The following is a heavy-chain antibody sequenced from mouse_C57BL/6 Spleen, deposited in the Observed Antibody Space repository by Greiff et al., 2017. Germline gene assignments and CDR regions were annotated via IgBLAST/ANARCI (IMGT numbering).Heavy chain of an antibody. J-gene: IGHJ4*01. V-gene: IGHV5-17*01. CDR1: GFTFSDYG. D-gene: IGHD2-2*01. CDR3: AMSGYDGMDY. CDR2: ISSGSSTI. Sequence: EVMLVESGGGLVKPGGSLKLSCAASGFTFSDYGMHWVRQAPEKGLEWVAYISSGSSTIYYADTVKGRFTISRDNAKNTLFLQMPSLRSEDTAMYYCAMSGYDGMDYWGQGTSVTVSS.